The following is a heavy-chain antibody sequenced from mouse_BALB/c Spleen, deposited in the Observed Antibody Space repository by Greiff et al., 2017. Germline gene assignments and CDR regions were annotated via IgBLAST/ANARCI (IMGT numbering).Heavy chain of an antibody. CDR1: GYTFTSYV. J-gene: IGHJ3*01. V-gene: IGHV1-14*01. Sequence: EVKLQESGPELVKPGASVKMSCKASGYTFTSYVMHWVKQKPGQGLEWIGYINPYNDGTKYNEKFKGKATLTSDKSSSTAYMELSSLTSEDSAVYYCARFDGYYVFAYWGQGTLVTVSA. D-gene: IGHD2-3*01. CDR2: INPYNDGT. CDR3: ARFDGYYVFAY.